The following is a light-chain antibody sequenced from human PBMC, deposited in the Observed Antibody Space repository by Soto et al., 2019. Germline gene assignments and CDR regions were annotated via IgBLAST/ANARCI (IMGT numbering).Light chain of an antibody. CDR3: QQYVSSPTYT. V-gene: IGKV3-20*01. J-gene: IGKJ2*01. CDR1: QVFSSSY. CDR2: GAS. Sequence: EIVLTQSPGTLSLSPGERATLSCRASQVFSSSYLAWYQQKPGQAPRLLISGASGRATGIPDRFSGSGSGTDVTITISRLEPDDYSVYYCQQYVSSPTYTFGQGTKLEIK.